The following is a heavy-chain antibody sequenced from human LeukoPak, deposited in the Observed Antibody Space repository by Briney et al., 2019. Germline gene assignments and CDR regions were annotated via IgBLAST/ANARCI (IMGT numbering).Heavy chain of an antibody. D-gene: IGHD5-24*01. J-gene: IGHJ1*01. CDR1: GYTFTGYY. CDR3: ARGTPWLQLGPVGLYFQH. CDR2: IYPNSGGT. Sequence: ASVKVSCKASGYTFTGYYMHWVRQAPGQGLEWMGWIYPNSGGTNYAQKFQGRVTMTRDTSISTAYMELSRLRSDDTAVYYCARGTPWLQLGPVGLYFQHWGQGTLVTVSS. V-gene: IGHV1-2*02.